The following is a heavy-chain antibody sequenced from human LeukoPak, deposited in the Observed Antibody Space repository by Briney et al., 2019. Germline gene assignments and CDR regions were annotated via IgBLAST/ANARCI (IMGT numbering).Heavy chain of an antibody. CDR2: INPNSGNT. D-gene: IGHD3-10*01. CDR1: GYTFTGYY. V-gene: IGHV1-8*03. Sequence: ASVKVSCKASGYTFTGYYMHWVRQAPGQGLEWMGWINPNSGNTGYAQKFQGRVTITRNTSISTAYMELSSLRSEDTAVYYCARGSYYYGSGIPFDPWGQGTLVTVSS. J-gene: IGHJ5*02. CDR3: ARGSYYYGSGIPFDP.